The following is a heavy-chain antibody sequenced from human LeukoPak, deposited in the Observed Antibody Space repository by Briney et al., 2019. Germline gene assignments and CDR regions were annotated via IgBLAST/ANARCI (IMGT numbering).Heavy chain of an antibody. CDR3: AKCGAAYYGSGSYYNGFVL. D-gene: IGHD3-10*01. CDR2: ISYDGSNK. Sequence: PGRSLRLSCAASGFTFSSYGMHWVRQAPGKGLEWVAVISYDGSNKYFADSVKGRFTISRDNSKNTLYLQMNSLRAEDTAVYYCAKCGAAYYGSGSYYNGFVLWGQGTLVTVSS. CDR1: GFTFSSYG. V-gene: IGHV3-30*18. J-gene: IGHJ4*02.